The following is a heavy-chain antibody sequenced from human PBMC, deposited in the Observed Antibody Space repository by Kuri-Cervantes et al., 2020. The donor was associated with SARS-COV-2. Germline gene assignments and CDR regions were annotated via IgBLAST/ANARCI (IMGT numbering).Heavy chain of an antibody. D-gene: IGHD5-18*01. CDR3: ARSLDGYSYGPIDY. CDR1: GFTFSSYS. J-gene: IGHJ4*02. Sequence: GESPKISCAASGFTFSSYSMNWVRQAPGKGLEWVSSISSSSSYIYYADSVKGRFFISRDNAKNSLFLQMNILRAEDTAVYYCARSLDGYSYGPIDYWGQGTLVTVSS. CDR2: ISSSSSYI. V-gene: IGHV3-21*01.